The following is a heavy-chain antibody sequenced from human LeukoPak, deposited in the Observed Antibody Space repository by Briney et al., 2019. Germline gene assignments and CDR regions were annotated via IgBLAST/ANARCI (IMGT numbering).Heavy chain of an antibody. J-gene: IGHJ6*02. CDR2: ISSSSSTI. CDR1: GFTFSSYS. D-gene: IGHD2-2*01. CDR3: ASPRSSPYYYYGMDV. Sequence: PGGSLRLSCAASGFTFSSYSMNWVRQAPGKGLEWVSYISSSSSTIYYADSVKGRFTISRDNAKNSLYLQMNSLRAEDTAVYYCASPRSSPYYYYGMDVWGQGTTVTVSS. V-gene: IGHV3-48*01.